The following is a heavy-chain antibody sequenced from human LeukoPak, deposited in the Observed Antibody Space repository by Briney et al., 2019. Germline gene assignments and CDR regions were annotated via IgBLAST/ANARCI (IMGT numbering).Heavy chain of an antibody. V-gene: IGHV1-69*04. J-gene: IGHJ4*02. CDR3: AGTEDPYGTFDY. D-gene: IGHD4-17*01. Sequence: ASVKVSCKASGGTFSSYAISWVRQAPGQGLEWMGRIIPILTIANYTQKFQGRVTITADKSTSTAYMELSSLTSEDTAVYYCAGTEDPYGTFDYWGQGTLVTVSS. CDR2: IIPILTIA. CDR1: GGTFSSYA.